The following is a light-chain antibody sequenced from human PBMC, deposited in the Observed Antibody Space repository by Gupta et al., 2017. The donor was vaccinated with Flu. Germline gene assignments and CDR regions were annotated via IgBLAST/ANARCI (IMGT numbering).Light chain of an antibody. J-gene: IGLJ1*01. CDR3: ATRDDSIQTTL. V-gene: IGLV1-51*02. CDR2: EST. CDR1: NANVGSHF. Sequence: QSVLTQSPSVSGAPGQTVTISCSRNNANVGSHFVSWYQHRPGRAPTLLIFESTRRVIGIPDRFSATNPGPSAFLSIXGXESDDEXDYYCATRDDSIQTTLFGPGTKLTVL.